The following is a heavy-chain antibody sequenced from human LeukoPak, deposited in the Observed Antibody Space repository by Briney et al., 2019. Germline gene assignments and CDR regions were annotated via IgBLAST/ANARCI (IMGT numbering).Heavy chain of an antibody. CDR1: GFTVSSNY. V-gene: IGHV3-53*04. CDR3: AREYSSSRSDAFDV. Sequence: GGSLRLSCAASGFTVSSNYMSWVRQAPGRGLEWVSVIYSGGSTYYADSVKGRFTISRHNSENTLYLQMNSLRPEDTAVYYCAREYSSSRSDAFDVWGQGTMVSVSS. J-gene: IGHJ3*01. D-gene: IGHD6-13*01. CDR2: IYSGGST.